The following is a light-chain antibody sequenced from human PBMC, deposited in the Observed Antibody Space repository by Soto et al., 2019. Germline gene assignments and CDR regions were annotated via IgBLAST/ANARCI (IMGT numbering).Light chain of an antibody. CDR1: SIDIGGHDY. V-gene: IGLV2-14*03. CDR3: SSYTTSSSVV. CDR2: DVN. J-gene: IGLJ2*01. Sequence: QSALTQPASVSGSPGQSIAISCTGTSIDIGGHDYVSWYQQHPGKAPKVMIYDVNHRPSGVSDRFSGSKSGYTASLTISGLQAEDEADYYCSSYTTSSSVVFGGGTKVTVL.